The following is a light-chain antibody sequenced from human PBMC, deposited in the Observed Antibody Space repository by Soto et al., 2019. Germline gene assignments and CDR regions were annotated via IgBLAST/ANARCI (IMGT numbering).Light chain of an antibody. J-gene: IGLJ2*01. CDR1: SSNIGAGYD. V-gene: IGLV1-40*01. Sequence: QSVLTQPPSVSGAPGQRVTISCTGSSSNIGAGYDVSWYQQLPGTAPKFLIYGNTDRPSGVPDRFSGSKSGTSASLTISGLQAEDEADYYCCSYAGSRGLVFGGGTKVTVL. CDR2: GNT. CDR3: CSYAGSRGLV.